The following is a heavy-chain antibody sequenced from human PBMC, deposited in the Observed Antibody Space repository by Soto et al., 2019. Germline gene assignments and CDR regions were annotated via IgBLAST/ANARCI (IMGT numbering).Heavy chain of an antibody. J-gene: IGHJ6*02. V-gene: IGHV3-9*01. Sequence: EVQLVESGGGLVQPGRSLRLSCAASGFTFDDYAMHWVRQAPGKGLEWVSGISWNSGSIGYADSVKGRFTISRDNAKNSLYLQMNSLRAEDTALYYCAKDALDTAMVWGTRGYYYYGMDVWGQGTTVTVSS. D-gene: IGHD5-18*01. CDR3: AKDALDTAMVWGTRGYYYYGMDV. CDR1: GFTFDDYA. CDR2: ISWNSGSI.